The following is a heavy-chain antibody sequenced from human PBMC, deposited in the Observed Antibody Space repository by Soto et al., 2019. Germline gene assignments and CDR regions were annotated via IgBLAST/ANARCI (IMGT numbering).Heavy chain of an antibody. D-gene: IGHD6-19*01. CDR2: IWYDGSNK. CDR3: VRVSVGSSGSVRGMGV. CDR1: GFTFSSYG. V-gene: IGHV3-33*01. Sequence: QVQLVESGGGVVKPGRSLRLSCAASGFTFSSYGMHWVRQAPGKGLEWVAVIWYDGSNKYYADSVKGRFTISRDNSKNTLYLKMNRLRAEDRGVYYCVRVSVGSSGSVRGMGVWGPGTTV. J-gene: IGHJ6*02.